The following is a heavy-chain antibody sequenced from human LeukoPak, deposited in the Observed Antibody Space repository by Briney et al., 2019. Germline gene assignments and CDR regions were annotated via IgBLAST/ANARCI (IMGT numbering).Heavy chain of an antibody. CDR1: GFPFSNNA. CDR2: ISSSSSYI. Sequence: GGSLRLSCAASGFPFSNNAMTWVRQAPGKGLEWVSSISSSSSYIYYADSVKGRFTISRDNAKNSLYLQMNSLRAEDTAVYYCARDLEPTVTTSYYGMDVWGQGTTVTVSS. D-gene: IGHD4-17*01. J-gene: IGHJ6*02. V-gene: IGHV3-21*01. CDR3: ARDLEPTVTTSYYGMDV.